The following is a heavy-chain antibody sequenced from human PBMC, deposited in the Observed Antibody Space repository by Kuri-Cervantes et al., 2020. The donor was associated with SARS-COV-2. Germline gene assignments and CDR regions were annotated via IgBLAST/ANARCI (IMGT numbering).Heavy chain of an antibody. J-gene: IGHJ4*02. D-gene: IGHD5-18*01. Sequence: GESLKISCAASGFDFGFRVMSWVRQAPGKGLEWVSYISSGSSTIYYADSVKGRFTISRDNAKNSLYLQMNSLRAEDTAVYYCARDLSSGLWAFDYWGQGTLVTVSS. V-gene: IGHV3-48*01. CDR1: GFDFGFRV. CDR2: ISSGSSTI. CDR3: ARDLSSGLWAFDY.